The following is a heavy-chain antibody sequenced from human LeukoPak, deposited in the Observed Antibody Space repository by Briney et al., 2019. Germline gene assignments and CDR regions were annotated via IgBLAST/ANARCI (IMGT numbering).Heavy chain of an antibody. J-gene: IGHJ4*02. CDR3: ARGNTAMDYFDY. CDR2: IYTSGST. CDR1: GGSISSYY. V-gene: IGHV4-4*07. D-gene: IGHD5-18*01. Sequence: SETLSLTCTVSGGSISSYYWSWIRQPAGKGEEWVGRIYTSGSTNYYPSLKSRVTMSVDTSKNQFSLKLSSVTAADTAVYYCARGNTAMDYFDYWGQGTLVTVSS.